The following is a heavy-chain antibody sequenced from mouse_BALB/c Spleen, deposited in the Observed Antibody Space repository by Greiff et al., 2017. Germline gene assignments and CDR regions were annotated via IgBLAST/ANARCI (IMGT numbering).Heavy chain of an antibody. CDR1: GFTFTDYY. CDR3: ARHAYGSSYDDMDY. D-gene: IGHD1-1*01. J-gene: IGHJ4*01. V-gene: IGHV7-3*02. CDR2: IRNKANGDTT. Sequence: EVQLLQSGGGLVKPGGSLRLSCATSGFTFTDYYMSWVRQPPGKALEWLGFIRNKANGDTTEYSASVKGRFTISRDNSQSNLYLQMNTLRAEDSATDDCARHAYGSSYDDMDYWGQGTSVTVSS.